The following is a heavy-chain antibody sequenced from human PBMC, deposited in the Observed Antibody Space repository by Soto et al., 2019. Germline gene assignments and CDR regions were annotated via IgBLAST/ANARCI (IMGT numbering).Heavy chain of an antibody. CDR3: ARDQPGYSYGYGLGY. Sequence: EVQLVESGGGLVKPGGSLRLSCAASGFTFSSYSMNWVRQAPGKGLEWVSSISSSSSYIYYADSVKGRFTISRDNAKDLLYLQMNSLRAEDTAGYYCARDQPGYSYGYGLGYWGQGTLVTVSS. J-gene: IGHJ4*02. D-gene: IGHD5-18*01. CDR2: ISSSSSYI. CDR1: GFTFSSYS. V-gene: IGHV3-21*01.